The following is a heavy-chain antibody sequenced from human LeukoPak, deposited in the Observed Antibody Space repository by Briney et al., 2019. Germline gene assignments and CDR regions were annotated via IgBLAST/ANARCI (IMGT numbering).Heavy chain of an antibody. CDR2: IYPGDSDT. Sequence: GESLKISCKGSGYKFTSYWIGWVRQMPGKGLEWMGIIYPGDSDTTYSPSLQGQVTISADKSISTAYLQWSSLKTSDTAMYYCARHYYDSNGYYYLDYWGQGTLVTVSS. V-gene: IGHV5-51*01. CDR1: GYKFTSYW. J-gene: IGHJ4*02. D-gene: IGHD3-22*01. CDR3: ARHYYDSNGYYYLDY.